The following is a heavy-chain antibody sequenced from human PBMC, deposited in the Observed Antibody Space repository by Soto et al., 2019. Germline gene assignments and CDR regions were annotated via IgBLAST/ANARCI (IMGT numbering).Heavy chain of an antibody. CDR3: ASDLDGSGSYDPDY. Sequence: APGKVSPQASRFLFFSYGINWVRQAPGQGLEWMGWISAYNGNTKYAQNLQGRVTMTTDASTSTAYMEMRSLRADDTAVYYCASDLDGSGSYDPDYWG. CDR2: ISAYNGNT. V-gene: IGHV1-18*01. CDR1: RFLFFSYG. J-gene: IGHJ4*01. D-gene: IGHD3-10*01.